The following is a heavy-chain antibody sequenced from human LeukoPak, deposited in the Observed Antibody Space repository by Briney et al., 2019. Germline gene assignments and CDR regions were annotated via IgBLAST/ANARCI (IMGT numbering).Heavy chain of an antibody. CDR2: INRDGSTT. V-gene: IGHV3-74*01. Sequence: PGGSLRLSCAASGFTFSNYWVHWVRQAPGTGLVWVSRINRDGSTTNYADSVKGRFTVSRDNAKNTLNLQMNSLRAEDTAVYYCARDRKSGESSEIDFWGQGTLVTVSS. CDR1: GFTFSNYW. CDR3: ARDRKSGESSEIDF. D-gene: IGHD3-10*01. J-gene: IGHJ4*02.